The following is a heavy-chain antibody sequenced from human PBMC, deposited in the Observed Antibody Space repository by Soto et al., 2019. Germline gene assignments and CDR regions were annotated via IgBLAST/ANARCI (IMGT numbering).Heavy chain of an antibody. CDR2: IKQDGSEK. CDR3: ARDEQEWLLRRPDDAFDI. CDR1: GFTFSSYW. Sequence: GGSLRLSCAASGFTFSSYWMSWVRQAPGKGLEWVANIKQDGSEKYYADSVKGRFTISRDNAKNSLYPQMNSLRAEDTAVYYCARDEQEWLLRRPDDAFDIWGQGTMVTVSS. D-gene: IGHD3-3*01. V-gene: IGHV3-7*01. J-gene: IGHJ3*02.